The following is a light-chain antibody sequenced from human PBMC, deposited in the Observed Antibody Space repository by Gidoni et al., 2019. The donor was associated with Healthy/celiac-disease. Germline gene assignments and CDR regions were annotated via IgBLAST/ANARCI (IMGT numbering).Light chain of an antibody. CDR2: SNN. J-gene: IGLJ2*01. Sequence: QSVLTQPPSASRTPGQRVTISCSGSSSNIGSNTVNWYQQLPGTAPKLLIDSNNQRPSGVPDRFSGSKSGTSASLAISGLQSEDEADYYCAAWDDSLNGVVFGGGTKLTVL. CDR1: SSNIGSNT. V-gene: IGLV1-44*01. CDR3: AAWDDSLNGVV.